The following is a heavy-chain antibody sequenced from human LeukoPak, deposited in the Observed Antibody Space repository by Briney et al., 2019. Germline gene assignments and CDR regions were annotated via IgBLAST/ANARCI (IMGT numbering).Heavy chain of an antibody. J-gene: IGHJ4*02. CDR2: IKQDGSEK. V-gene: IGHV3-7*01. Sequence: GGSLRLSCAASGFTFSSYWMSWVRQAPGKGLEWVANIKQDGSEKYYVDSVKGRFTISRDNAKNSLYLQMNSLRAEDTAVYYCAKVGPVGALDYWGQGTLVTVSS. CDR3: AKVGPVGALDY. CDR1: GFTFSSYW.